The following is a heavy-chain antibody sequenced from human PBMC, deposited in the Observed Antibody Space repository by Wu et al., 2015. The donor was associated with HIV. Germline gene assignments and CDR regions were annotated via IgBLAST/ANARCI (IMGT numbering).Heavy chain of an antibody. D-gene: IGHD6-13*01. Sequence: QVQLVQSGAEMKKPGASVKVSCKASGYTFTGYYMHWVRQAPGQGLEWMGWINPNSGGTNYAQKFQGRVTMTRDTSISTAYMELSRLRSDDTAVYYCARAGPAVPIAAAGTFHYWGQGTLVTVSS. V-gene: IGHV1-2*02. CDR2: INPNSGGT. CDR1: GYTFTGYY. CDR3: ARAGPAVPIAAAGTFHY. J-gene: IGHJ4*02.